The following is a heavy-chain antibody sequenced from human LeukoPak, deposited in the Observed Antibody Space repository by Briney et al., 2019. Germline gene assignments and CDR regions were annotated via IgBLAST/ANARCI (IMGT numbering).Heavy chain of an antibody. V-gene: IGHV3-21*06. J-gene: IGHJ4*02. Sequence: GGSLRLSCAASGFTFSSYSMNWVRQAPGKGLEWVSTLTRGGDNDIHYADSVKGRFTISRDNSKNSLYLQMNSLRADDTAVYYCVRDAYGAHFDYWGQGTLVTVSS. CDR2: LTRGGDNDI. D-gene: IGHD2-21*01. CDR1: GFTFSSYS. CDR3: VRDAYGAHFDY.